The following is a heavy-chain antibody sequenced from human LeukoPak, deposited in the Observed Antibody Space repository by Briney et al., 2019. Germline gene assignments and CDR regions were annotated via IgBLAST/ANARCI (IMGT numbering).Heavy chain of an antibody. CDR2: IIPSFGTA. Sequence: AAVKVSCKASGSTFSSYAISWVRQAPGQGLEWMGVIIPSFGTANYAQKFQGRVTITTDESTSTAYMVLSSLRSEDTAVYYCASGRTTTTCGGDCYRFDYWGQGTLVTVSS. D-gene: IGHD2-21*02. CDR3: ASGRTTTTCGGDCYRFDY. CDR1: GSTFSSYA. J-gene: IGHJ4*02. V-gene: IGHV1-69*05.